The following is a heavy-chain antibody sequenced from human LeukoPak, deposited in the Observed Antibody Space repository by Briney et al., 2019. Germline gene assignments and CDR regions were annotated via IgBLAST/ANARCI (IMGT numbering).Heavy chain of an antibody. CDR3: ATDSLGIAAAGRAKFDY. V-gene: IGHV1-24*01. D-gene: IGHD6-13*01. J-gene: IGHJ4*02. CDR2: FDPEDGET. CDR1: GYTLTELS. Sequence: ASVKVSCKVSGYTLTELSMHWVRQAPGKGLEWMGGFDPEDGETIYAQKFQGRVTMTEDTSTDTAYMGLSSLRSEDTAVYYCATDSLGIAAAGRAKFDYWGQGTLVTVSS.